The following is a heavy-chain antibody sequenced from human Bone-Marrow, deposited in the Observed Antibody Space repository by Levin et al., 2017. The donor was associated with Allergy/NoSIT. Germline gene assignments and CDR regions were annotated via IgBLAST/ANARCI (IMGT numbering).Heavy chain of an antibody. D-gene: IGHD2-15*01. CDR2: IYHTGST. CDR1: GVSISRHY. Sequence: SQTLSLTCNVSGVSISRHYWSWIRQTPGKGLEWIGYIYHTGSTKYNPSLRSRVTISVDTSNNQFSLHLTSVTAADTAIYYCASATLFLEDAFDIWGPGKMVTVSS. CDR3: ASATLFLEDAFDI. V-gene: IGHV4-59*11. J-gene: IGHJ3*02.